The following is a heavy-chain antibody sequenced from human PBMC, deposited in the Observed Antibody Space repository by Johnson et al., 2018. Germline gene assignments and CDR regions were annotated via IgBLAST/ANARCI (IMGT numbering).Heavy chain of an antibody. J-gene: IGHJ4*02. CDR1: GGTFSSYA. CDR3: AKWGRTGYSYVTPDS. CDR2: IIPIFGTA. V-gene: IGHV1-69*12. Sequence: VQLVQSGAEVKKPGSSVQVSCKASGGTFSSYAISWVRQAPGQGLEWMGGIIPIFGTANYAQKFQGRVTITADESTSTAYMELSSLSSEATAVYYCAKWGRTGYSYVTPDSWGQGTLVTVSS. D-gene: IGHD5-18*01.